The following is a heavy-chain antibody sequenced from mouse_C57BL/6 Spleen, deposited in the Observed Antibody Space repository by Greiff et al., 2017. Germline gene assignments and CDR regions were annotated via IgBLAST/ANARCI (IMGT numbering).Heavy chain of an antibody. CDR1: GYTFTSYN. CDR3: ARCQGTGLYYYAMDY. Sequence: QVQLQQSGAELVRPGASVKMSCKASGYTFTSYNMHWVKQTPRQGLEWIGAIYPGNGDTSYNQKFKGKATLTVDNSSSTAYMQLSSLTSEDSAVYFCARCQGTGLYYYAMDYWGQGTSVTVSS. J-gene: IGHJ4*01. CDR2: IYPGNGDT. V-gene: IGHV1-12*01. D-gene: IGHD4-1*01.